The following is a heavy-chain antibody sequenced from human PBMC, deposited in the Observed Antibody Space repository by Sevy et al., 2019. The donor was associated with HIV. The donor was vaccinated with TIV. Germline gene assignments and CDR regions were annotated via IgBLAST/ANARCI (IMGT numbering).Heavy chain of an antibody. D-gene: IGHD5-18*01. CDR2: INPNSGDT. CDR3: ASPGGYRYGSLLDN. J-gene: IGHJ4*02. Sequence: GSVKVSCKASGYTFTDYFMHWVRQAPGQGLEWMAWINPNSGDTKYAQKFQGRVTVTRDTSIRTAYMELSGLRVDDTAVYYCASPGGYRYGSLLDNWGQGTLVTVSS. CDR1: GYTFTDYF. V-gene: IGHV1-2*02.